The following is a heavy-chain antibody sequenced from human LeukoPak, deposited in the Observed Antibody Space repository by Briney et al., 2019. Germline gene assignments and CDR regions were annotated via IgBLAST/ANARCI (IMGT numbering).Heavy chain of an antibody. J-gene: IGHJ3*02. Sequence: GGSLRLSCAASGFTFSSYGMHWVRQAPGKGLEWVAVISYDGSNKYYADSVKGRFTISRDNSKNTLYLQMNSLRAEDTAVYYCARLIVVVAATPPEDAFDIWGLGTMVTVSS. CDR1: GFTFSSYG. CDR3: ARLIVVVAATPPEDAFDI. CDR2: ISYDGSNK. V-gene: IGHV3-30*03. D-gene: IGHD2-15*01.